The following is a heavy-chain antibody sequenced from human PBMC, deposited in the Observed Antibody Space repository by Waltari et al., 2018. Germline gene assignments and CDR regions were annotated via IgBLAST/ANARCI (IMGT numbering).Heavy chain of an antibody. CDR2: ISSSSSYI. CDR1: GFTFSSYS. V-gene: IGHV3-21*01. Sequence: EVQLVESGGGLVKPGGSLRLSCAASGFTFSSYSMNWVRQAPGKGLEWVSSISSSSSYIYYADSVKGRFTISRDNAKNSLYLQMNSLRAEDTAVYYCARDRGMYSSGWEENWYFDLWGRGTLVTVSS. J-gene: IGHJ2*01. D-gene: IGHD6-19*01. CDR3: ARDRGMYSSGWEENWYFDL.